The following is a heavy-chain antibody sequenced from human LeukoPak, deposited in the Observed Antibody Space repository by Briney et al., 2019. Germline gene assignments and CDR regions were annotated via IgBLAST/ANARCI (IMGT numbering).Heavy chain of an antibody. CDR1: GFTLSTHA. J-gene: IGHJ4*02. CDR2: ITGSGTGT. D-gene: IGHD3-22*01. CDR3: VKGRDYNDASAYYIGDY. Sequence: PGGSLRLSCAASGFTLSTHAMIWVRQAPGKGPEWVSCITGSGTGTYYTDSVKGRFTISRENSNDTLYLQMNSLRAEDTAVYYCVKGRDYNDASAYYIGDYWGQGTLVTVSS. V-gene: IGHV3-23*01.